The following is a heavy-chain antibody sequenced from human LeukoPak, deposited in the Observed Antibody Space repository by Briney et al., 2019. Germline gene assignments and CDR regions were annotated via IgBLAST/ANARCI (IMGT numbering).Heavy chain of an antibody. J-gene: IGHJ4*02. CDR2: IYYSGST. V-gene: IGHV4-59*01. CDR3: ARFDAYYFDY. CDR1: GGSISSYY. Sequence: KPSETLSLTCTVSGGSISSYYWSWIRQPPGKGLEWIGYIYYSGSTNYNPSLKSRVTISVDTSKNQFSLRLSSVTAADTAVYYCARFDAYYFDYWGQGTLVTVSS.